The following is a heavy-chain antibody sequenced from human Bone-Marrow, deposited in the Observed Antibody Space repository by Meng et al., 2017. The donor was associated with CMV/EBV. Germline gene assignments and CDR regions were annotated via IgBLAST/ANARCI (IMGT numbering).Heavy chain of an antibody. Sequence: ASVKVSCKACGYTFTSYGISWVRQAPGQGLEWMGWISAYNGNTNYAQKLQGRVTMTTDTPTSTSYMELRSLRSYDTAAYYGARDSGPIVVVPTSRSHPGLDPWGQGTLVTVSS. CDR3: ARDSGPIVVVPTSRSHPGLDP. V-gene: IGHV1-18*01. J-gene: IGHJ5*02. CDR1: GYTFTSYG. CDR2: ISAYNGNT. D-gene: IGHD2-2*01.